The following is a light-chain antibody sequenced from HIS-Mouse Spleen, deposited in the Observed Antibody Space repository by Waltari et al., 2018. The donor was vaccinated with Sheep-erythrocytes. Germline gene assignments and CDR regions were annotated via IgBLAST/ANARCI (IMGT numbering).Light chain of an antibody. CDR1: QSVSSN. CDR2: GAS. J-gene: IGKJ1*01. V-gene: IGKV3-15*01. CDR3: QQYNNWPET. Sequence: EIVMTQSPATLSVSPGERATLSCRASQSVSSNLSWYQQKPGQPPRLLIYGASTRAPGIPARFSGSGSGTEFTLTISSMQSEDFAVYYCQQYNNWPETFGQGTKVEIK.